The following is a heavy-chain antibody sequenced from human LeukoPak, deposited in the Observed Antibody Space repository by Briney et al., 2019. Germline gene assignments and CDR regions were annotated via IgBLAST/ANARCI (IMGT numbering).Heavy chain of an antibody. CDR3: ARDWIPTAFDY. J-gene: IGHJ4*02. CDR2: INHSGST. CDR1: GGSFSGYY. V-gene: IGHV4-34*01. D-gene: IGHD2-2*03. Sequence: SETLSLTCAVYGGSFSGYYWSWIRQPPGKGLEWIGEINHSGSTNYNPSLKSRVTISVDTSKNQFSLKLSSVTAADTAVYYCARDWIPTAFDYWGQGTLVTVSS.